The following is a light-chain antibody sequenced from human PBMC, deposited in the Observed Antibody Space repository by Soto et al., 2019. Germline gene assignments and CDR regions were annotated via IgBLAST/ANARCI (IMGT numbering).Light chain of an antibody. CDR1: SSDVGGYNY. CDR3: SSYTSSSPYV. CDR2: DVS. Sequence: QSALTQPASVSGPPGQSFTISCTGTSSDVGGYNYVSWYQQHPGKASKLMIYDVSNRPSGVSNRFSGSKSGNTASLTISGLQAEDEADYYCSSYTSSSPYVFGTGTKVTVL. V-gene: IGLV2-14*01. J-gene: IGLJ1*01.